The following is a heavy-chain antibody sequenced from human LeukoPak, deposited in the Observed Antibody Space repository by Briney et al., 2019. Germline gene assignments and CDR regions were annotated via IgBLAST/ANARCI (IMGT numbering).Heavy chain of an antibody. V-gene: IGHV3-48*02. CDR1: GFTFSSYA. D-gene: IGHD3-16*01. CDR2: ISSSSSTI. CDR3: ARLYYVWGSYGDY. Sequence: PGGSLRLSCAASGFTFSSYAMSWVRQAPGKGLEWVSYISSSSSTIYYADSVKGRFTISRDNAKNSLYLQMNSLRDEDTAVYYCARLYYVWGSYGDYWGQGTLVTVSS. J-gene: IGHJ4*02.